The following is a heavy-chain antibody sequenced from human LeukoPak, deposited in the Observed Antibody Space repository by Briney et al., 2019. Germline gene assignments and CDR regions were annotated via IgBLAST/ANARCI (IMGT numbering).Heavy chain of an antibody. CDR1: GGSISSGGYY. V-gene: IGHV4-30-2*01. J-gene: IGHJ4*02. D-gene: IGHD2-21*02. Sequence: PSETLSLTCTVSGGSISSGGYYWSWIRQPPGKGLEWIGYIYHSGSTYYNPSLKSRVTISVDTSKNQFSLKLSSVTAADTAVYYCAGLPYCGGACVARDDYWGQGTLVTVSS. CDR3: AGLPYCGGACVARDDY. CDR2: IYHSGST.